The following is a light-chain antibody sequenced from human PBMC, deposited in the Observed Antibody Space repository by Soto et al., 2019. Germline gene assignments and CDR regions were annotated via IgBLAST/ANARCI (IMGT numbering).Light chain of an antibody. CDR3: QHYNSYSEA. CDR2: AAS. Sequence: DIQMTQSPSSLSVSVGDRVTITCRASQSISSYLNWYQQKPGKAPKLLIYAASSLQSGVPSRFSGSGSGTEFTLTISSLQPDDFATYYCQHYNSYSEAFGQGTKVDIK. J-gene: IGKJ1*01. CDR1: QSISSY. V-gene: IGKV1-39*01.